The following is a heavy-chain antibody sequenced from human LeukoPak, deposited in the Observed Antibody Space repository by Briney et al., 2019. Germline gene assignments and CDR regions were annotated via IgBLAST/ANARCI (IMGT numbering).Heavy chain of an antibody. CDR3: TRDVSLSQPGGFDY. CDR2: ISRTSTYI. V-gene: IGHV3-21*01. Sequence: GGSLRLSCAASEFTFRRNSMNWVPPAPGEGRERVSTISRTSTYIYYADSVRGRFTISRDNTKNSVDLQMNSLRADDTAVYYCTRDVSLSQPGGFDYWGHGSLVTVSS. D-gene: IGHD6-13*01. CDR1: EFTFRRNS. J-gene: IGHJ4*01.